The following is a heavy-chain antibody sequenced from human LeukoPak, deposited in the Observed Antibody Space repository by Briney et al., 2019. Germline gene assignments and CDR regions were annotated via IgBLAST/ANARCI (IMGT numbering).Heavy chain of an antibody. CDR2: ISGSGGST. V-gene: IGHV3-23*01. CDR3: AKGRVPAAIRPYFDY. D-gene: IGHD2-2*02. Sequence: GGSLRLSCAASGFTFSSYAMSWDRQAPGKGLEWVSAISGSGGSTYYADSVKGRFTISRDNSKNTLYLQMNSLRAEDTAVYYCAKGRVPAAIRPYFDYWGQGTLVTVSS. CDR1: GFTFSSYA. J-gene: IGHJ4*02.